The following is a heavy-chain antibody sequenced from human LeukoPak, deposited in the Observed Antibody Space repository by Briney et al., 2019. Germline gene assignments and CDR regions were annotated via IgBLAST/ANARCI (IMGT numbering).Heavy chain of an antibody. CDR2: INHSGST. D-gene: IGHD3-3*01. V-gene: IGHV4-34*01. CDR1: GGSFSGYY. Sequence: SETLSLTCAVYGGSFSGYYWSWIRQPPGKGLEWIGEINHSGSTNYNPSLKSRVTISVDTSKNQFSLKLSSVTAADSAVYYCARKGTYYDFWSGYYTSFDYWGQGTLVTVSS. J-gene: IGHJ4*02. CDR3: ARKGTYYDFWSGYYTSFDY.